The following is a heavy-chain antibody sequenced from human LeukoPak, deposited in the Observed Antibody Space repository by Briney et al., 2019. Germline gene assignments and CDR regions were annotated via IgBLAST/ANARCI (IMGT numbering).Heavy chain of an antibody. V-gene: IGHV4-34*01. CDR2: INHSGST. Sequence: SETLSLTCAVYGGSFSGYYWSWIRQPPGKGLEWIGEINHSGSTNYNPSLKSRVTISVDTSKNQFSLKLSSVTAADTAVYYSARGKRYYYYYGMDVWGQGTTVTVSS. CDR1: GGSFSGYY. CDR3: ARGKRYYYYYGMDV. J-gene: IGHJ6*02.